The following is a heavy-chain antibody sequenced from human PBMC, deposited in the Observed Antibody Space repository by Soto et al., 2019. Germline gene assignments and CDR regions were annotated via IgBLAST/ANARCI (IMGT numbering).Heavy chain of an antibody. CDR3: ARGGLLAPIDY. V-gene: IGHV4-30-4*01. J-gene: IGHJ4*02. Sequence: PSETLSLTCTVSGGSISSGDYYWSWIRQPPGKGLEWIGYIYYSGSTYYNPSLKSRVTISVDTSKNQFSLKLSSLTAADTAVYYCARGGLLAPIDYWGQGTLVTVSS. D-gene: IGHD3-10*01. CDR2: IYYSGST. CDR1: GGSISSGDYY.